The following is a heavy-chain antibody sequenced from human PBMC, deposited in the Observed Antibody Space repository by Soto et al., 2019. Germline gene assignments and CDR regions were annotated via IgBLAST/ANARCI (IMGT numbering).Heavy chain of an antibody. Sequence: ASVKVSCKASGYTFTGHYIHWARQAPGQGLEWMGWINPNSGATNYAQKFQDWVTMTRDTSINTVYMELRRLRSDDTAVYYCAGEVVSSWFDYWGHGTLVTVSS. CDR2: INPNSGAT. J-gene: IGHJ5*01. CDR1: GYTFTGHY. V-gene: IGHV1-2*04. D-gene: IGHD3-3*02. CDR3: AGEVVSSWFDY.